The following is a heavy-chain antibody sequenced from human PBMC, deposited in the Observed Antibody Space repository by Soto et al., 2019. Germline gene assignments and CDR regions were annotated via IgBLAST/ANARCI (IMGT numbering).Heavy chain of an antibody. V-gene: IGHV4-59*01. CDR3: AREVEICSSGNGYSALDF. CDR1: GGTIRSYY. Sequence: LVTKPLPCSVAGGTIRSYYWRWILKYKKKGLELIGYIYYTGSTNYNPSLMGRLTISVDTSKNQFSLKLTSVTAADTAVYYCAREVEICSSGNGYSALDFWGQGTLVTVSS. D-gene: IGHD2-2*01. CDR2: IYYTGST. J-gene: IGHJ4*02.